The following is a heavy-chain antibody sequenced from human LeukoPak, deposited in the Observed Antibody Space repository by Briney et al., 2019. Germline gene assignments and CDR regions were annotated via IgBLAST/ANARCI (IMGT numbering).Heavy chain of an antibody. CDR3: ATGRGWLPDY. Sequence: PSETLSLTCTVSGGSTSLYYWNWIRQPPGKGLEWIGYIHHSGSTNYNPSLKSRVTISEDTSKNQFSLKLNSVTAADTAVYYCATGRGWLPDYWGQGTLVTVSS. J-gene: IGHJ4*02. V-gene: IGHV4-59*01. D-gene: IGHD5-12*01. CDR2: IHHSGST. CDR1: GGSTSLYY.